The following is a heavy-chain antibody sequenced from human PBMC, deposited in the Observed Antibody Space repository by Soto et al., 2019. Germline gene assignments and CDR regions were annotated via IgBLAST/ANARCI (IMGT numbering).Heavy chain of an antibody. D-gene: IGHD2-21*01. V-gene: IGHV3-33*01. CDR1: GFTFSSYG. J-gene: IGHJ4*02. Sequence: PGGSLRLSCAASGFTFSSYGMHWVRQAPGKGLEWVAVIWYDGSNKYYADSVKGRFTISRDNSKNTLHLQMNSLRAEDTAVYYCAREQHYIAFGYWGQGTLVTVSS. CDR2: IWYDGSNK. CDR3: AREQHYIAFGY.